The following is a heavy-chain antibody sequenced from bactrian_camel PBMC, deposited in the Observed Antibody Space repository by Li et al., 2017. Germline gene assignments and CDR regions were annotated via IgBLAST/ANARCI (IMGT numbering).Heavy chain of an antibody. CDR2: FYTGGGST. CDR3: AARPAYCVADNWTRNLRYNY. Sequence: VQLVESGGGLVQPGGSLRLSCEASGYTYKPNCMGWFRQAPGKEREGVATFYTGGGSTYYADSVKGRFTISQDNAKNTLYLQMNSLKPEDTAMYYCAARPAYCVADNWTRNLRYNYWGQGTQVTVS. J-gene: IGHJ4*01. CDR1: GYTYKPNC. D-gene: IGHD8*01. V-gene: IGHV3S54*01.